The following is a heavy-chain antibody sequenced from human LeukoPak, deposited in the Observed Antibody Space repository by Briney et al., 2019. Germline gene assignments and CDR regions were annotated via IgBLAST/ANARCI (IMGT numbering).Heavy chain of an antibody. D-gene: IGHD4-17*01. Sequence: SETLSLTCAVYGGSFSGYYWSWIRQPPGKGLEWIGEINHSGSTNYNPSLQSRVTISLDTSKNQFPLKLRSLTAADTAVYYCARGSTVLYYYYYMDVWGKGTTVTVSS. J-gene: IGHJ6*03. V-gene: IGHV4-34*01. CDR2: INHSGST. CDR3: ARGSTVLYYYYYMDV. CDR1: GGSFSGYY.